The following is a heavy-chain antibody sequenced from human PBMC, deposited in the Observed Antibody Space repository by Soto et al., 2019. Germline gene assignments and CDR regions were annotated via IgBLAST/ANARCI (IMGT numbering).Heavy chain of an antibody. D-gene: IGHD3-10*01. CDR1: GGTFSSYA. J-gene: IGHJ4*02. CDR2: IIPIFGTA. V-gene: IGHV1-69*13. CDR3: ARPYGSGSYYRLGY. Sequence: SVKASCKASGGTFSSYAISWVRQAPGQGLEWMGGIIPIFGTANYAQKFQGRVTITADESTSTAYMELSSLRSEDTAVYYCARPYGSGSYYRLGYWGQGTLVTVSS.